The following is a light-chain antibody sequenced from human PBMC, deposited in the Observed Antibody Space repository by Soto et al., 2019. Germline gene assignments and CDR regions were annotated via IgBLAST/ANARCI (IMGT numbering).Light chain of an antibody. Sequence: QSVLTQPPSVSGTPGQRVTISCTGSSSNIGVGYDVHWYQLLPGTPPKLLIYGNNNRPSGVPDRFSVSTSGTSASLAITGLQAEDEADYYCQSSDTSLSAAVFGGGTKLTVL. CDR1: SSNIGVGYD. J-gene: IGLJ2*01. CDR3: QSSDTSLSAAV. CDR2: GNN. V-gene: IGLV1-40*01.